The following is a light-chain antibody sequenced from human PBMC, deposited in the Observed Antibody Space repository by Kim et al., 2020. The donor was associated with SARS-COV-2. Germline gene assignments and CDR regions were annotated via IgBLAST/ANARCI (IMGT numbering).Light chain of an antibody. CDR2: DVS. V-gene: IGLV2-14*03. J-gene: IGLJ1*01. Sequence: GQSITVSCTGTTSDIGSYFSVSWYQQHPGKVPKLMIFDVSDRPSGISNRFSGSKSGNTASLTISGLQAEDEAHYYCSSYTVSSTRVFGTGTKVTVL. CDR3: SSYTVSSTRV. CDR1: TSDIGSYFS.